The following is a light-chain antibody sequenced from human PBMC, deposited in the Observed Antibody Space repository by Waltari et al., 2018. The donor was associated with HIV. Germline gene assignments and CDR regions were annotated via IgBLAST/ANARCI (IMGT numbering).Light chain of an antibody. CDR2: QDR. Sequence: SYDLTQPPSVSVSPGQTASITCSGDKLGNKYASWYQQRPGQSPVLVIYQDRKRPSGIPERFSGSSSGTMATLTISGAQVEDEADYYCYSTDSSGNPSFGGGTKLTVL. CDR1: KLGNKY. CDR3: YSTDSSGNPS. J-gene: IGLJ2*01. V-gene: IGLV3-10*01.